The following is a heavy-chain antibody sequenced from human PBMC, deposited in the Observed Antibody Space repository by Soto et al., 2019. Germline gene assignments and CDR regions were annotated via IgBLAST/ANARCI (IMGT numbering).Heavy chain of an antibody. CDR3: ARDYDSSGYPRYYFDY. J-gene: IGHJ4*02. CDR2: IWYDGSNK. V-gene: IGHV3-33*01. Sequence: QVQLVESGGGVVQPGRSLRLSCAASGFTFSSYGMHWVRQAPGKGLEWVAVIWYDGSNKYYADSVKGRFTISRDNSKNTVYLQMNSLRAEDTAVYYCARDYDSSGYPRYYFDYWGQGTLFTVSS. D-gene: IGHD3-22*01. CDR1: GFTFSSYG.